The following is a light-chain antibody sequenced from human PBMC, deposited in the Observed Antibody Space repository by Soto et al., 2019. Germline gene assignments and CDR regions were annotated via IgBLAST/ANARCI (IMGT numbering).Light chain of an antibody. J-gene: IGLJ2*01. CDR2: EDS. CDR3: SSYTTSSTLTVV. CDR1: SSDIGTYNY. Sequence: QSVLTQPASVSGSPGQSITISCTGTSSDIGTYNYVSWYQQHPGKAPKHMIYEDSNRPSGVSNRFSASKSGNTASLPISAVQADDEDDYYCSSYTTSSTLTVVFGGGTKLTVL. V-gene: IGLV2-14*01.